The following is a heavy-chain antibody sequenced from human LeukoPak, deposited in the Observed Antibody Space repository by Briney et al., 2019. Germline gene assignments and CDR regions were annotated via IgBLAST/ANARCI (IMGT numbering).Heavy chain of an antibody. CDR3: ARQGGGYCSSTRCYSALDI. CDR2: IYHSGNT. D-gene: IGHD2-2*02. Sequence: PSETLSLTCTVSGYSISSGYYWDWIRQPPGKGLEWIGNIYHSGNTYYNPSLKSRVTISVDTSENQFSLKLNSVTAADTAVYYCARQGGGYCSSTRCYSALDIWGQGTMVTVSS. CDR1: GYSISSGYY. J-gene: IGHJ3*02. V-gene: IGHV4-38-2*02.